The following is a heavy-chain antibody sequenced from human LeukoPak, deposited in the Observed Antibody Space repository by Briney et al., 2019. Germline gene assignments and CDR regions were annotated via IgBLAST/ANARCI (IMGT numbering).Heavy chain of an antibody. J-gene: IGHJ6*03. Sequence: GGSLRLPCAASGFTFSSYEMNWVRQAPGKGLEWVSYISSSGSTMYYADSVKGRFTISRDNAKNSLYLQMNSLRAEDTAVYYCARAGSYYTGQYYYYYMDVWGKGTTVTVSS. CDR1: GFTFSSYE. CDR2: ISSSGSTM. V-gene: IGHV3-48*03. CDR3: ARAGSYYTGQYYYYYMDV. D-gene: IGHD3-10*01.